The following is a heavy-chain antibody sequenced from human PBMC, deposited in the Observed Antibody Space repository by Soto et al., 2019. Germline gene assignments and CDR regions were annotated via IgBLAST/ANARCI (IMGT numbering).Heavy chain of an antibody. V-gene: IGHV3-9*01. Sequence: PGGSLSLSCPASEFTFDDYAMHWGRHAPGKGLEWVSGISWNSGSIVYADSVKGRFTISRDNAKNSLYLQMNSLRAEDTALYYCAKAPLTFGGVIADTYFDYLGQGTLVTVSS. D-gene: IGHD3-16*02. CDR2: ISWNSGSI. CDR1: EFTFDDYA. J-gene: IGHJ4*02. CDR3: AKAPLTFGGVIADTYFDY.